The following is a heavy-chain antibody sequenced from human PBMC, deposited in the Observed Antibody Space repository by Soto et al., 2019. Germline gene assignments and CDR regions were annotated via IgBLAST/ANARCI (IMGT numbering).Heavy chain of an antibody. Sequence: AGGSLRLSCAASGFTFSSYGMHWVRQAPGKGLEWVAVISYDGSNKYYADSVKGRFTISRDNSKNTLYLQMNSLRAEDTAVYYCAKAGGTYYYDSSGYYYFDYWGQGTLVTVSS. D-gene: IGHD3-22*01. J-gene: IGHJ4*02. CDR2: ISYDGSNK. CDR1: GFTFSSYG. CDR3: AKAGGTYYYDSSGYYYFDY. V-gene: IGHV3-30*18.